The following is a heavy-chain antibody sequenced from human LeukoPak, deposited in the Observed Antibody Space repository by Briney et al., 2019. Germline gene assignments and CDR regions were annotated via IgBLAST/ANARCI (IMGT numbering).Heavy chain of an antibody. CDR1: GFTFDDYA. CDR3: AKDAGNDFPDGYYYGMDV. D-gene: IGHD1-1*01. J-gene: IGHJ6*02. CDR2: ISWNSGGI. V-gene: IGHV3-9*01. Sequence: PGGSLRLSCAASGFTFDDYAMHWVRQAPGKGLEWVSGISWNSGGIGYADSVKGRFTISRDNAKNSLYLQMNSLRAEDTALYYCAKDAGNDFPDGYYYGMDVWGQGTTVTVSS.